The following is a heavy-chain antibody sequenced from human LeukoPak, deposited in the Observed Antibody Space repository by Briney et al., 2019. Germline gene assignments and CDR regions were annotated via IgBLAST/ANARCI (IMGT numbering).Heavy chain of an antibody. CDR3: ARWGYGFKGADY. Sequence: WGSLRLSCPASGFRFSDYYKSWIRQAPGKGLECISYITNTGYTKYYADSVKGRFSISRDNSYNSLFLQMNGLRAEDTAVYYCARWGYGFKGADYWGQGTLVSVSS. J-gene: IGHJ4*02. D-gene: IGHD5-18*01. CDR1: GFRFSDYY. CDR2: ITNTGYTK. V-gene: IGHV3-11*01.